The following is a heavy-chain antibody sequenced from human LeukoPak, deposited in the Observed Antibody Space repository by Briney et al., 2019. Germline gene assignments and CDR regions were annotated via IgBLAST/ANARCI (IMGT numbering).Heavy chain of an antibody. CDR2: IYYSGST. CDR3: ARQGSGRGPLDP. Sequence: SETLSLTCTVSGGSISSYYWSWIRQPPGKGLEWIGYIYYSGSTNYNPSLKSRVTISVDTSKNQFSLKLSSVTAADTAVYYCARQGSGRGPLDPWGQGTLVTVSS. CDR1: GGSISSYY. J-gene: IGHJ5*02. V-gene: IGHV4-59*08. D-gene: IGHD3-10*01.